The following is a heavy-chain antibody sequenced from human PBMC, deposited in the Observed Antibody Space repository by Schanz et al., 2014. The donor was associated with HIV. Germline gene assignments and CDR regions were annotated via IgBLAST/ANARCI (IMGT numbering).Heavy chain of an antibody. Sequence: EVQLLEFGGGSVRPGESLRLSCLASGFTFNNYAMSWVRQAPGKGLEWVSAIRDSDGVATYADSVQGRFTISKDNSRNTLYLQLSSLRLEDTAIYFCAKLAVRSNYNGRDYWGQGTLVTVSS. V-gene: IGHV3-23*01. CDR3: AKLAVRSNYNGRDY. D-gene: IGHD4-4*01. CDR2: IRDSDGVA. J-gene: IGHJ4*02. CDR1: GFTFNNYA.